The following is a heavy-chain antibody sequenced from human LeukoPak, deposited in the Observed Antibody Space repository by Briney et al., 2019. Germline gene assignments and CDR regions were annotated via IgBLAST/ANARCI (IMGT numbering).Heavy chain of an antibody. J-gene: IGHJ5*02. CDR3: ARGRLPRYYYGSGSRFDP. D-gene: IGHD3-10*01. CDR2: INHSGST. V-gene: IGHV4-34*01. CDR1: GGSFSGYY. Sequence: SETLSLTCAVYGGSFSGYYWSWIRQPPGEGLEWIGEINHSGSTNYNPSLKSRVTISVDTSKNQFSLKLSSVTAADTAVYYCARGRLPRYYYGSGSRFDPWGQGTLVTVSS.